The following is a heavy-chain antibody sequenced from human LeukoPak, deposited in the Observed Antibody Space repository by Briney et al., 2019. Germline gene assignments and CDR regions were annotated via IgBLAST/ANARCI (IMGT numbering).Heavy chain of an antibody. D-gene: IGHD4-17*01. CDR2: IWYDGSNK. CDR3: ARDSSTTVTGAFDI. J-gene: IGHJ3*02. Sequence: PGGSLRLSCGASGFTFSRYGMHWVRQAPGKGLEWVAIIWYDGSNKYHADSVKGRFTISRDNSKNTLYLQMNSLRAEDTAVYYCARDSSTTVTGAFDIWGQGTMVTVSS. V-gene: IGHV3-33*01. CDR1: GFTFSRYG.